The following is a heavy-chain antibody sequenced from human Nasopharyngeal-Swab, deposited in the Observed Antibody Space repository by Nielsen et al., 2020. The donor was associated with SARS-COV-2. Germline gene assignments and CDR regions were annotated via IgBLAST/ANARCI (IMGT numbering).Heavy chain of an antibody. V-gene: IGHV3-53*01. CDR1: GFTVSSNF. Sequence: GGSLRLSCAASGFTVSSNFMSWVRQAPGKGLEWVSAIYSGGSTYYADSVKGRFTISRDNSKNTVYLQMNSLRAEDTAAYYCARVNWSGYSDYWGQGTLVTVSS. CDR3: ARVNWSGYSDY. J-gene: IGHJ4*02. D-gene: IGHD3-3*01. CDR2: IYSGGST.